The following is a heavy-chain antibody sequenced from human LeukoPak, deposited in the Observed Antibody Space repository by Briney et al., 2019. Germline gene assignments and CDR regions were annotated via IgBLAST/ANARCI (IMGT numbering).Heavy chain of an antibody. V-gene: IGHV4-38-2*02. Sequence: SETLSLTCTVSGGSISSYYWGWIRQPPGKGLEWIGSIYQGGSTYYNPSLKSRVTISVDTSKSQFSLKLSSVTAADTAVYYCTRYINYAYWGQGTQVTVSS. D-gene: IGHD4-11*01. CDR2: IYQGGST. CDR1: GGSISSYY. J-gene: IGHJ4*02. CDR3: TRYINYAY.